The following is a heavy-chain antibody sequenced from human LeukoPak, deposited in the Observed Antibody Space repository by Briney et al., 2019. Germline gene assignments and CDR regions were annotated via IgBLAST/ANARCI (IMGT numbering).Heavy chain of an antibody. Sequence: GGSLRLSCAASGFSFSSYGMQWVRQAPGKGLEWVAFIRYDGTNKYYADYVKGRITISRDNSKNTLFLQMNSLRAEDTAVYYCARGEDFDYWGQGALVTVSS. V-gene: IGHV3-30*02. J-gene: IGHJ4*02. CDR1: GFSFSSYG. CDR3: ARGEDFDY. CDR2: IRYDGTNK.